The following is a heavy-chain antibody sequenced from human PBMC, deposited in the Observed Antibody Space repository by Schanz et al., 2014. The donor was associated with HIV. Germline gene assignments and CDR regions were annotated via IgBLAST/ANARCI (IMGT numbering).Heavy chain of an antibody. J-gene: IGHJ4*02. CDR2: ISSDGSEE. CDR3: TKGASPYHDSSGFYPDY. CDR1: GFTFSSFG. V-gene: IGHV3-30*18. D-gene: IGHD3-22*01. Sequence: QVQLVESGGGVVQPGRSLRLSCAASGFTFSSFGMHWVRQAPGKGLEWVAVISSDGSEEYFADSVKGRFTISRDNSKNTLYLQMNSLRTEDTALYYCTKGASPYHDSSGFYPDYWSQGTLVTVSS.